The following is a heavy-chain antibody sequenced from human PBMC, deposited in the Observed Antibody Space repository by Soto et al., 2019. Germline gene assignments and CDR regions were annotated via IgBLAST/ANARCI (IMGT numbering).Heavy chain of an antibody. J-gene: IGHJ6*02. CDR2: ILNDGSNR. Sequence: QVQLVESGGGVVQPGRSLRLSCAASGFTFSNYGMHWVRQAPGMGLEWVAVILNDGSNRYHADSVKDRFTISRDNSKNTLYLQMNSLRAEDTAVYYCARDDEYSGNSMDVWGQGTTVTVS. V-gene: IGHV3-33*01. CDR1: GFTFSNYG. D-gene: IGHD3-10*01. CDR3: ARDDEYSGNSMDV.